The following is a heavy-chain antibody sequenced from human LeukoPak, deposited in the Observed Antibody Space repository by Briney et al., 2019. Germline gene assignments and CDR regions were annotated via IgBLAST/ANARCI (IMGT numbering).Heavy chain of an antibody. CDR1: GYTFTGYY. V-gene: IGHV1-2*06. J-gene: IGHJ4*02. CDR3: ARGGYGSRPNQYYFDY. D-gene: IGHD3-10*01. Sequence: ASVKVSCKASGYTFTGYYMHWVRQAPGQGLEWVGRINPSSGGTNYAQKFQGRVTMTRDTSISTAYMELSRLRSDDTAVYYCARGGYGSRPNQYYFDYWGQGTLVTVSS. CDR2: INPSSGGT.